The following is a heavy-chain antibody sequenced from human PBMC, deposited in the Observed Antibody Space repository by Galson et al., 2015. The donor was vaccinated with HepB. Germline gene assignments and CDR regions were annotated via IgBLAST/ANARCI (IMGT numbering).Heavy chain of an antibody. V-gene: IGHV3-11*01. CDR1: GFTFSVYY. Sequence: SLRLSCAASGFTFSVYYMSWIRQAPGKGLEWVSYINSSGSTIYYADSVKGRFTISRDNAKNSLYLQMNSLRAEDTAVYYCAREALGGGSYYVYWGQGTLVTVSS. CDR3: AREALGGGSYYVY. CDR2: INSSGSTI. J-gene: IGHJ4*02. D-gene: IGHD2-15*01.